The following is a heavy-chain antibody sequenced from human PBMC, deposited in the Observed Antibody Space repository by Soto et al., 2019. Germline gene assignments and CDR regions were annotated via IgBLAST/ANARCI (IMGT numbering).Heavy chain of an antibody. CDR2: DSATNGHT. J-gene: IGHJ6*02. D-gene: IGHD2-8*01. CDR1: GFTFSIYG. CDR3: ARDIESVTAKHFFYYYAMDV. Sequence: GASVKVSCKASGFTFSIYGLNWVRQAPGQGLEWMGWDSATNGHTNYAQNLQGRVSMTTDTSTSTAYMELRGLTFDDTAVYYCARDIESVTAKHFFYYYAMDVWGQGTTVTVSS. V-gene: IGHV1-18*01.